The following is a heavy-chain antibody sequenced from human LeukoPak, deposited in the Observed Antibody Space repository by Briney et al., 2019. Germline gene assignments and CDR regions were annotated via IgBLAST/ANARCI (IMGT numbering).Heavy chain of an antibody. CDR1: GFTFSSYE. CDR3: AELGMTMIGRV. CDR2: ISSSGSAI. J-gene: IGHJ6*04. D-gene: IGHD3-10*02. V-gene: IGHV3-48*03. Sequence: PGGSLRLSCAASGFTFSSYEMSWVRQAPGKGLWWGSYISSSGSAIYYADSVKGRFTISRDNATNSLYLKMNSLRAENTAVYYCAELGMTMIGRVWGKGTTVTISS.